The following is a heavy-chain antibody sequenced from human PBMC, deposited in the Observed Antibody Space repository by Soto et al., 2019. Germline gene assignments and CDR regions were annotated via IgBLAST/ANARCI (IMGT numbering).Heavy chain of an antibody. V-gene: IGHV3-23*01. CDR1: GFTFSSYA. Sequence: EVQLLESGGGLVQPGGSLRLSCAASGFTFSSYAMTWVRQAPGKGLEWVSVISGSGGSTYYADSVKGRFTISRDNSRNTLYLQMNSVKVDDTAVCYCGKRHEAGGTVDDWGQGTLVTVSS. CDR2: ISGSGGST. D-gene: IGHD1-1*01. J-gene: IGHJ4*02. CDR3: GKRHEAGGTVDD.